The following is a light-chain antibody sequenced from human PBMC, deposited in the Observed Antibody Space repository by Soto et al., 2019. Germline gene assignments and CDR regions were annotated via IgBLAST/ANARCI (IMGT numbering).Light chain of an antibody. CDR3: SSYTTTNTWV. CDR1: SSDIGTYNY. CDR2: EVN. Sequence: QSALTQPASVSASPGQSITISCTGTSSDIGTYNYVSWYQQHPGKAPKLMIFEVNNRPSWVSNRFPGSKSGNTASLTVSGLQAEDEADYYCSSYTTTNTWVFGGGTKVTVL. V-gene: IGLV2-14*01. J-gene: IGLJ3*02.